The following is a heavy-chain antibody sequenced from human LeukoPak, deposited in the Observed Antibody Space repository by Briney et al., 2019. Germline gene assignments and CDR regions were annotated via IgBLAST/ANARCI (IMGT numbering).Heavy chain of an antibody. CDR1: GFTFSNYG. CDR3: AKGSSGGGYHPFDY. V-gene: IGHV3-23*01. J-gene: IGHJ4*02. Sequence: GGSLRLSCAASGFTFSNYGMSWVRQGPGKGRQWVSGISGSGGITYYADSVKGRFTVSRDNSKNTLCLQMNSLRVEDTAVYYCAKGSSGGGYHPFDYWGQGTLVTVSS. D-gene: IGHD1-26*01. CDR2: ISGSGGIT.